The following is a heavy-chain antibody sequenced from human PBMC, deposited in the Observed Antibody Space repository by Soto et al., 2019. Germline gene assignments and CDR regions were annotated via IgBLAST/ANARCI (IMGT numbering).Heavy chain of an antibody. CDR2: IYPGDSDT. Sequence: GESLKISCKGSGYSFTSYWIGWVRQMPWKGLEWMGIIYPGDSDTRYSPSFQGQVTISADKSISTAYLQWSSLKASDTAMYYCATFDQAPPLVFCSCTSCYNPFYIPGQGTMV. D-gene: IGHD2-2*02. CDR3: ATFDQAPPLVFCSCTSCYNPFYI. CDR1: GYSFTSYW. V-gene: IGHV5-51*01. J-gene: IGHJ3*02.